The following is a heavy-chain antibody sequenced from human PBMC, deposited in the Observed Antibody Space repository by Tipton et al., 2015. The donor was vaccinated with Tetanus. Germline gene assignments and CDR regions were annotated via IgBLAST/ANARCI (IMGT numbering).Heavy chain of an antibody. CDR1: GFSVSRKY. CDR2: ISGSRLTP. J-gene: IGHJ6*04. Sequence: VQLVQSGGGLIQPGGSLRLSCAASGFSVSRKYMTWVRQAPGKGLEWVAAISGSRLTPYYADSVKGRFTISRDNSKNTVSLQLNSLRADDTAIYYCAKEALGVLNLWGKGTTVIVSS. V-gene: IGHV3-23*04. CDR3: AKEALGVLNL. D-gene: IGHD1-14*01.